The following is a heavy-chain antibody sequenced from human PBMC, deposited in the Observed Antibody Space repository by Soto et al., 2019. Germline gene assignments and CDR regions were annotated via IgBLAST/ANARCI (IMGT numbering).Heavy chain of an antibody. CDR3: ARDPSIYDSSGYYVN. J-gene: IGHJ4*02. CDR2: IWYDGSNK. V-gene: IGHV3-33*01. D-gene: IGHD3-22*01. CDR1: GFTFSSYG. Sequence: QVQLVESGGGVVQPGRSLRLSCAASGFTFSSYGMHWVRQAPGKGLEWVAVIWYDGSNKNYADSVKGRVTISRDNSKNTLYLQMNSLRAEDTAVYYCARDPSIYDSSGYYVNWGQGTLVTVSS.